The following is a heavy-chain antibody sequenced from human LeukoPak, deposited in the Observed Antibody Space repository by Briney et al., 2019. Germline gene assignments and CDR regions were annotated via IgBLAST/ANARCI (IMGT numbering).Heavy chain of an antibody. J-gene: IGHJ3*02. V-gene: IGHV4-31*03. Sequence: SETLSLTCTVSGGSTSSGGYYWSWIRQHPGKGLEWIGYIYYSGSTYYNPSLKSRVTISADTSKNQFSLKLSSVTAADTAVYYCARAAGSSDAFDIWGQGTMVTVSS. D-gene: IGHD1-26*01. CDR2: IYYSGST. CDR1: GGSTSSGGYY. CDR3: ARAAGSSDAFDI.